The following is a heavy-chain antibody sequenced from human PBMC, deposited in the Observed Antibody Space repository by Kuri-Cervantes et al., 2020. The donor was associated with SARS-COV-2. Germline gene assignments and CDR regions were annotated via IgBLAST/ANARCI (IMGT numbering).Heavy chain of an antibody. CDR2: IYYSGST. CDR3: ARANGDYQIEIDYYYYYYMDV. CDR1: GGSISSGDYY. J-gene: IGHJ6*03. Sequence: SCTVSGGSISSGDYYWSWIRQPPGKGLEWIGYIYYSGSTYYNPSLKSRVTISVDTSMTQFSLKLSSVTAADTAVYYCARANGDYQIEIDYYYYYYMDVWGKGTTVTVSS. V-gene: IGHV4-30-4*08. D-gene: IGHD4-17*01.